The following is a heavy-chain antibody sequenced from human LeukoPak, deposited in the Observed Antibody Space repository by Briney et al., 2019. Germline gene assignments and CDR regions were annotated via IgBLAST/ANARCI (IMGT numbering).Heavy chain of an antibody. V-gene: IGHV3-48*01. CDR2: ISSSSSTI. CDR3: ARGDGYDSVDY. Sequence: GGSPRLSCAASGFTFSSYSMNWVRQAPGKGLEWVSYISSSSSTIYYADSVKGRFTISRDNAKNSLYLQMNSLRAEDTAVYYCARGDGYDSVDYWGQGTLVTVSS. CDR1: GFTFSSYS. J-gene: IGHJ4*02. D-gene: IGHD5-12*01.